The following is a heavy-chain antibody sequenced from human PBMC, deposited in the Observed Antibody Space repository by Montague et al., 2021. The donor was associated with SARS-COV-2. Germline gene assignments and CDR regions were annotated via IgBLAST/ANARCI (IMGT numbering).Heavy chain of an antibody. CDR1: GFPFNTYT. J-gene: IGHJ2*01. CDR2: IFGSGAGT. Sequence: SLRLSCAASGFPFNTYTMTWVRQAPGKGLEWVSSIFGSGAGTYYADSVRGRFTISRDNSKNTLYLQLHGLRAEDTAVYYCAKNGGSGSLVYWYFDLWGRGTPVAVS. V-gene: IGHV3-23*01. CDR3: AKNGGSGSLVYWYFDL. D-gene: IGHD2-8*01.